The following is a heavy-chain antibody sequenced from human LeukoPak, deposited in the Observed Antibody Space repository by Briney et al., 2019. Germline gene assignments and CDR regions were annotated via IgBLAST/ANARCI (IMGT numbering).Heavy chain of an antibody. J-gene: IGHJ3*02. CDR3: ARDRGYSYGYGFSADAFDI. Sequence: ASVKVSCKASGYTFTSYAMNWVRQAPGQGLEWMGRINTNTGNPTYAQGFTGRFVFSLDTSVSTAYLQISSLKAEDTAVYYCARDRGYSYGYGFSADAFDIWGQGTMVTVSS. CDR1: GYTFTSYA. D-gene: IGHD5-18*01. V-gene: IGHV7-4-1*02. CDR2: INTNTGNP.